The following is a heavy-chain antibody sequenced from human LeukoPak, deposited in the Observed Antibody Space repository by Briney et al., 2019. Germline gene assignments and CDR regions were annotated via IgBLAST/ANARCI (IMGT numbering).Heavy chain of an antibody. CDR2: VNGDGSRT. J-gene: IGHJ4*02. CDR1: GFTFSSYW. V-gene: IGHV3-74*01. CDR3: ARDYDSSGYWFDY. Sequence: PGGSLRLSCAASGFTFSSYWMHWVRQAPGKGLVWVSGVNGDGSRTTYADSVKGRFTISRDNAKNSLYLQMNSLRAEDTAVYYCARDYDSSGYWFDYWGQGTLVTVSS. D-gene: IGHD3-22*01.